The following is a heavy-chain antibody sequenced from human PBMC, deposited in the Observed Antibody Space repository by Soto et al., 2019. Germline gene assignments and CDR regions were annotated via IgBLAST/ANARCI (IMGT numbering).Heavy chain of an antibody. CDR1: GFTFSSYS. D-gene: IGHD2-2*01. CDR2: ISSSSSYI. Sequence: GGSLRLSCAASGFTFSSYSMNWVRQAPGKGLEWVSSISSSSSYIYHADSVKGRFTISRDNAKNSLYLQMNSLRAEDTAVYYCAREYCSSTSCYYNYYYYYGMDVWGQGTTVTVSS. CDR3: AREYCSSTSCYYNYYYYYGMDV. J-gene: IGHJ6*02. V-gene: IGHV3-21*01.